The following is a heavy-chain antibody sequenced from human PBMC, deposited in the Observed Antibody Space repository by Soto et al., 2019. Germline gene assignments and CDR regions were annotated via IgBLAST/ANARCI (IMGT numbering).Heavy chain of an antibody. CDR3: ARQIYDSDTGPNFQYYFDS. CDR1: GYSFAGYW. D-gene: IGHD3-22*01. V-gene: IGHV5-10-1*01. J-gene: IGHJ4*02. CDR2: IDPSDSQT. Sequence: PGESLKIACKGSGYSFAGYWITWVRQKPGKGLEWMGRIDPSDSQTYYSPSFRGHVTISATKSITTVFLQWSSLRASDTAMYYCARQIYDSDTGPNFQYYFDSWGQGTPVTVSS.